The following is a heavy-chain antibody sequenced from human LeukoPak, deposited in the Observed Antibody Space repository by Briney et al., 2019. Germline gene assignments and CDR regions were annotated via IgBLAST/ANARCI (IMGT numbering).Heavy chain of an antibody. D-gene: IGHD3-3*01. CDR1: GYTFTSYG. Sequence: GASVTVSCTASGYTFTSYGISWVRQAPGQGLEWMGWISAYNGNTNYAQKLQGRVTMTTDTSTSTAYMELRSLRSDDTAVYYCARDKIDGPFNYDFWSGYSEYYYYGMDVWGQGTTVTVSS. V-gene: IGHV1-18*01. J-gene: IGHJ6*02. CDR2: ISAYNGNT. CDR3: ARDKIDGPFNYDFWSGYSEYYYYGMDV.